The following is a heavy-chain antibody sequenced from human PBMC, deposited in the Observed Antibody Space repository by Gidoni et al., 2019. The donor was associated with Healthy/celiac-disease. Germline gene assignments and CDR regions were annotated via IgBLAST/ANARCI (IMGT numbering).Heavy chain of an antibody. V-gene: IGHV3-23*01. CDR3: AKDASLAYCGGDCYFRDAFDI. CDR2: ISGSGGST. Sequence: EVQLLESGGGLVQPGGSLRLSCAASGFTFSSYAMSWVRQAPGKGLEWVSAISGSGGSTYYADSVKGRFTISRDNSKNTLYLQMNSLRAEDTAVYYCAKDASLAYCGGDCYFRDAFDIWGQGTMVTVSS. J-gene: IGHJ3*02. D-gene: IGHD2-21*02. CDR1: GFTFSSYA.